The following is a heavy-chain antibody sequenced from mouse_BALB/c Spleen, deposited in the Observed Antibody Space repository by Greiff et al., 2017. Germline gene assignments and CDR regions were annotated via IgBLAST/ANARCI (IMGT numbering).Heavy chain of an antibody. CDR3: ARAYYGSSYGFAY. V-gene: IGHV5-9-4*01. Sequence: EVKVVESGGGLVKPGGSLKLSCAASGFTFSSYAMSWVRQSPEKRLEWVAEISSGGSYTYYPDTVTGRFTISRDNAKNTLYLEMSSLRSEDTAMYYCARAYYGSSYGFAYWGEGTLVTVSA. J-gene: IGHJ3*01. CDR1: GFTFSSYA. CDR2: ISSGGSYT. D-gene: IGHD1-1*01.